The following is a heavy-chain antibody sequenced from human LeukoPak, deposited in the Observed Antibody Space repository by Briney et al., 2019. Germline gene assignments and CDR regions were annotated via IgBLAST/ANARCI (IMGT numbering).Heavy chain of an antibody. D-gene: IGHD3-22*01. CDR1: GGSISSGSYY. CDR2: IYTSGST. J-gene: IGHJ3*02. V-gene: IGHV4-61*02. Sequence: SQTLSLTCTVSGGSISSGSYYWSWIRQPAGKGLEWIGRIYTSGSTNYNPSLKSRVTISVDTSKNQFSLKLSSVTAADTAVYYCATRSYYYDSSGYLVKGAFDIWGQGTMVTVS. CDR3: ATRSYYYDSSGYLVKGAFDI.